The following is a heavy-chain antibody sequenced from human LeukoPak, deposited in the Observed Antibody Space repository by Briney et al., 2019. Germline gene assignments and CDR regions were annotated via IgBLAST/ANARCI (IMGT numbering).Heavy chain of an antibody. Sequence: GESLKISCKGCGYSFTSYWLGWVRQMPGKGLELMGIIYPGDSDTRYSPSFQGQVTISADKSISTAYLQWSSLKASDTAMYYCATTYYYGSGSYDDAFDIWGQGTMVTVSS. CDR3: ATTYYYGSGSYDDAFDI. J-gene: IGHJ3*02. CDR1: GYSFTSYW. V-gene: IGHV5-51*01. CDR2: IYPGDSDT. D-gene: IGHD3-10*01.